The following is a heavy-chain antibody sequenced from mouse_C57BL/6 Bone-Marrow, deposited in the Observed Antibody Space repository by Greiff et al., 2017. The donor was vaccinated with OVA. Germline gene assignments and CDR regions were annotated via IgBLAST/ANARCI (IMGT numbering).Heavy chain of an antibody. J-gene: IGHJ1*03. Sequence: QVQLQQSGAELARPGASVKLSCKASGYTFTSYGISWVKQITGQGLEWIGEIYPRSGNTYYNEKFKGKATLTADKSSSTAYMELRSLTSEDSAVYFCARSPQYWYFDVWGTGTTVTVSS. CDR1: GYTFTSYG. CDR3: ARSPQYWYFDV. V-gene: IGHV1-81*01. CDR2: IYPRSGNT.